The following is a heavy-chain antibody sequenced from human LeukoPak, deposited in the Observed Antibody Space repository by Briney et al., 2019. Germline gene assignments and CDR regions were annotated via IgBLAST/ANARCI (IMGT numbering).Heavy chain of an antibody. CDR2: ISESGGSG. J-gene: IGHJ4*02. CDR3: ASTVVTPALDY. CDR1: GFTFSSYA. Sequence: HPGGSLRLSCAASGFTFSSYAISWVRQAPGKGLEWVSTISESGGSGYYADSVKGRFTISRDNSKNTVYLQMNSLRAEDTAVYYCASTVVTPALDYWGQGTLVTVSS. V-gene: IGHV3-23*01. D-gene: IGHD4-23*01.